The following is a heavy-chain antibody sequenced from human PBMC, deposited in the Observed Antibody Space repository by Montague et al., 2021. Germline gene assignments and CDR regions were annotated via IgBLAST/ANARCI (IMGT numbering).Heavy chain of an antibody. CDR3: ARQGFYESGGFFI. Sequence: SETLSLTCSVSGGSINGWYWSWIRQPPGKGLEWICSVFYSGATNYNPSLKSRVTMSADTSKNQVSLKVNSVTAADTAVYYCARQGFYESGGFFIWGLGTLVTVSS. CDR1: GGSINGWY. V-gene: IGHV4-59*01. CDR2: VFYSGAT. D-gene: IGHD3-22*01. J-gene: IGHJ4*02.